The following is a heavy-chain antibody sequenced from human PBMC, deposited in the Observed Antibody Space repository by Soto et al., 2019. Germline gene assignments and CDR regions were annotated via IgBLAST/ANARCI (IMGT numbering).Heavy chain of an antibody. J-gene: IGHJ5*02. CDR2: INAYNGNT. D-gene: IGHD3-9*01. CDR1: GYSFTNYG. Sequence: ASVKVSCKASGYSFTNYGIHWVRQAPGQGLQWMGWINAYNGNTKYSQKFQGRVTFTRDTSASTVYMEMSSLRSEDAAVYFCARDLDDILTGPNFDHWGQGTLVTVSS. V-gene: IGHV1-3*01. CDR3: ARDLDDILTGPNFDH.